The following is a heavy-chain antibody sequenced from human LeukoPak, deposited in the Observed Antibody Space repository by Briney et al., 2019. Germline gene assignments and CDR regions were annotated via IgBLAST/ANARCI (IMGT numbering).Heavy chain of an antibody. J-gene: IGHJ3*02. Sequence: PSETLSLTCTVSGGSISSSSYYWGWIRQPPGKGLEWIGSIYYSGSTYYNPSLKSRVTISVDTSKNQFSLKLSSVTAADTAVYYCARGPPDSGSYFGLVAFDIWGQGTMVTVSS. V-gene: IGHV4-39*07. CDR1: GGSISSSSYY. CDR2: IYYSGST. D-gene: IGHD1-26*01. CDR3: ARGPPDSGSYFGLVAFDI.